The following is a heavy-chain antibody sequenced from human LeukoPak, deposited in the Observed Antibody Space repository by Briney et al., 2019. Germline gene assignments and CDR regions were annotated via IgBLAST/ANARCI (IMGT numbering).Heavy chain of an antibody. CDR1: GYTFTDYY. Sequence: ASVKVSCKASGYTFTDYYLHWVRQAPGQGLEWMGWINPNSGGTNYAQKFQGRVTMTRDTSSRTAYMELSRLRSDDTAVLYCAETGAGARGFDMWGQGSMVTVSS. CDR2: INPNSGGT. D-gene: IGHD7-27*01. V-gene: IGHV1-2*02. J-gene: IGHJ3*02. CDR3: AETGAGARGFDM.